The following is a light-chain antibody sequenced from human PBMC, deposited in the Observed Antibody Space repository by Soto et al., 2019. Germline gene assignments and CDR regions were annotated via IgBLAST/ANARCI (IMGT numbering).Light chain of an antibody. J-gene: IGLJ3*02. Sequence: QSALSQPASVSGSPGQSITISCTGTSNDVGYYNYVSWCQQHPGQAPKLMISEVTTRPSGVSDRFSGSKSGNTASLTISRLQAEDEAHYYCSSYTTAYTQVFGGGTKLTVL. CDR1: SNDVGYYNY. CDR3: SSYTTAYTQV. V-gene: IGLV2-14*01. CDR2: EVT.